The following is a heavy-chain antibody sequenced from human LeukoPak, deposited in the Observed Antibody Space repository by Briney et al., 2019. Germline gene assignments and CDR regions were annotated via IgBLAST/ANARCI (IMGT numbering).Heavy chain of an antibody. Sequence: SETLSLTCTVSGGSISSYYWSWIRQPPGKGLEWIGYIYYSGSTNYNPYLKSRVTISVDTSKNQFSLKLSSVTPADTAVYYCARGYYYDSSGYQHDAFDIWGQGTMVTVSS. V-gene: IGHV4-59*01. CDR2: IYYSGST. CDR1: GGSISSYY. D-gene: IGHD3-22*01. J-gene: IGHJ3*02. CDR3: ARGYYYDSSGYQHDAFDI.